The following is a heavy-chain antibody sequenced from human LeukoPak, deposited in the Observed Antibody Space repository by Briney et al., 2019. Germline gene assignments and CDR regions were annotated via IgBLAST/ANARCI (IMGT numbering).Heavy chain of an antibody. CDR3: ARGPSSGYSYG. CDR1: GGSISHYY. CDR2: IYYSGNT. Sequence: SETLSLTCTVSGGSISHYYWSWIRQPPGKGLEWIGYIYYSGNTNYNPSLKSRVTISVDTSKNQFSLNLSSVTAADTAVYYCARGPSSGYSYGWGQGTLVTVSS. D-gene: IGHD5-18*01. J-gene: IGHJ4*02. V-gene: IGHV4-59*01.